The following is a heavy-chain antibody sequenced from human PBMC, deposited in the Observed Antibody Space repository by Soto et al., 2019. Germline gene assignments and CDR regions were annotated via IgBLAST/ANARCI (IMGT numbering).Heavy chain of an antibody. D-gene: IGHD3-10*01. V-gene: IGHV3-23*01. CDR1: GFIFSNYA. CDR3: AKGRSENGLDWLDP. Sequence: QLLESGGGLVQPGGSLRLSCTASGFIFSNYAMIWIRQAPGKGLEWVGTIRGNSYGAYYAYSVRGRFTISRDNSKNTMSVQLNSLRADDTAIYYCAKGRSENGLDWLDPWGQGTLVTVSS. J-gene: IGHJ5*02. CDR2: IRGNSYGA.